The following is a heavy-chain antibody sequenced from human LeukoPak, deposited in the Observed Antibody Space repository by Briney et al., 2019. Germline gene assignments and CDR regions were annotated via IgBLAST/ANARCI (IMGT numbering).Heavy chain of an antibody. Sequence: PGGSLRLSCAASGFTFDDYGMSWVRQAPGKGLEWVSGINWNGGSTGYADSVKGRFTISRDNAKNSLYLQMNSLRDEDTALYYCARARGSTYYYYMDVWGKGTTVTVSS. CDR3: ARARGSTYYYYMDV. CDR1: GFTFDDYG. D-gene: IGHD3-10*01. V-gene: IGHV3-20*04. CDR2: INWNGGST. J-gene: IGHJ6*03.